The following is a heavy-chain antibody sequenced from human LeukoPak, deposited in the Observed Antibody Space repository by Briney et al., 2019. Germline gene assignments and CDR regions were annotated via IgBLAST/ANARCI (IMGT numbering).Heavy chain of an antibody. J-gene: IGHJ4*02. V-gene: IGHV3-53*01. CDR1: GFTVSSNF. Sequence: GGSLRLSCAASGFTVSSNFMSWVRQAPGKGLEWVSITYSDSTTYYADSVKGRFTISRDNSKNTLFLQMNSLRAEDTAVYYCARDRGSYGEGFFDHWGQGTLVTVSS. D-gene: IGHD1-26*01. CDR3: ARDRGSYGEGFFDH. CDR2: TYSDSTT.